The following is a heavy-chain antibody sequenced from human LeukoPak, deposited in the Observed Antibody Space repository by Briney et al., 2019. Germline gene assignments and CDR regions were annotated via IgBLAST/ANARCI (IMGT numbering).Heavy chain of an antibody. V-gene: IGHV1-18*01. Sequence: ASVKVSCTASGYTFSTYGFSWVRQAPGQGLEWMAWISAYNGDTNYVQKFQGRLILTTDTSTSTAYMELRSLRSDDTAVYYCARIGERQLRHYFDYWGQGTPVTVSS. CDR3: ARIGERQLRHYFDY. CDR1: GYTFSTYG. J-gene: IGHJ4*02. CDR2: ISAYNGDT. D-gene: IGHD1-26*01.